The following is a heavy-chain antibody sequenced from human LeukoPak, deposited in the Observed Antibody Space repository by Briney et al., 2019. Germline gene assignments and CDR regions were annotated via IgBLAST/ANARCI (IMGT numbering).Heavy chain of an antibody. CDR3: ARGGINYYDSSGYRRFDY. CDR2: IIPIFGTA. V-gene: IGHV1-69*05. J-gene: IGHJ4*02. Sequence: SVKVSCKASGGTFSSYAISWVRQAPGQGLEWMGGIIPIFGTANYAQKFQGRVTITTDESTSTAYMELSSLRSEDTAVYYCARGGINYYDSSGYRRFDYWGQGTLVTVSS. CDR1: GGTFSSYA. D-gene: IGHD3-22*01.